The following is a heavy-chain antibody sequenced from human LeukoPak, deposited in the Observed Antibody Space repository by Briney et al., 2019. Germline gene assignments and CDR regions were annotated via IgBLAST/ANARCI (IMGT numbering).Heavy chain of an antibody. CDR3: ARGLTMVRGAPPRGAFDI. CDR1: GYTFTGYY. V-gene: IGHV1-2*02. J-gene: IGHJ3*02. CDR2: INPNSGGT. D-gene: IGHD3-10*01. Sequence: GASVKVSCKASGYTFTGYYIHWVRQAPGQGLEWMGWINPNSGGTNYAQKFQGRVTMTRDTAISTAYMELSRLRSDDTAVYYCARGLTMVRGAPPRGAFDIWGQGTMVTVSS.